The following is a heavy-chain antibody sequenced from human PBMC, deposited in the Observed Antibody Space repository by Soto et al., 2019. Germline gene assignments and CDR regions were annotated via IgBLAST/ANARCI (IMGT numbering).Heavy chain of an antibody. D-gene: IGHD1-1*01. CDR2: ISSSGNYI. CDR1: AFTFSHYS. CDR3: AFSRLYCTTWNPNDY. J-gene: IGHJ4*02. Sequence: EVQLVESGGGLVQPGGSLRLSCAASAFTFSHYSMNWVRQAPGKGLEWVSYISSSGNYIYYADSVKGRFTISKDNSKNSLYLKMTGLRAEDTAVYSCAFSRLYCTTWNPNDYWCRGTLLTVSS. V-gene: IGHV3-48*04.